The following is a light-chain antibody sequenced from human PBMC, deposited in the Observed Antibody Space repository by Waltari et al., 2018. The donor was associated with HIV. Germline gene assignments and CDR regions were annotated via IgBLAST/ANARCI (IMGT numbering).Light chain of an antibody. CDR3: HSRDSSGNLWV. CDR2: DKA. V-gene: IGLV3-19*01. J-gene: IGLJ3*02. Sequence: SSALTQDPAVSVALGQTVRITCQGDTLRSYSASWYQQKPGQAPVLVMYDKANRPSWIPDRFSGSSSGNTVSLTITGAQAEDEADYYCHSRDSSGNLWVFGGGTMVTVL. CDR1: TLRSYS.